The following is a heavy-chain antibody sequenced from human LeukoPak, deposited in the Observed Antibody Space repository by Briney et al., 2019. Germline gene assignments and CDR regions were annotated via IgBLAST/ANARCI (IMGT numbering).Heavy chain of an antibody. V-gene: IGHV1-69*01. J-gene: IGHJ6*02. D-gene: IGHD5-18*01. CDR3: ARRGDTAMVTNGMDV. Sequence: SVKVSCKASGGTFSSYAISWVRQAPGQGLEWMGGIIPIFGTANYAQKFQGRVTITADESTSTAYMELSSLRSEDTAVYYCARRGDTAMVTNGMDVWGQGTTVTVSS. CDR2: IIPIFGTA. CDR1: GGTFSSYA.